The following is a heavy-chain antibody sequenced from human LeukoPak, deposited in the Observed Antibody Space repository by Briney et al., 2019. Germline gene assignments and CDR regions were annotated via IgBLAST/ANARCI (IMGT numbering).Heavy chain of an antibody. CDR1: GFIFSNYA. J-gene: IGHJ4*02. CDR3: AKEMGHSLPFDC. CDR2: VDPAGEHT. Sequence: PGGSLRLSCAASGFIFSNYAMSWVRQAPGKGLGWVSAVDPAGEHTFYVDSVRGRFTVSRDNSKNTLYLKMNSLTAEDTAVYFCAKEMGHSLPFDCWGQGTLLTVSS. D-gene: IGHD1-26*01. V-gene: IGHV3-23*01.